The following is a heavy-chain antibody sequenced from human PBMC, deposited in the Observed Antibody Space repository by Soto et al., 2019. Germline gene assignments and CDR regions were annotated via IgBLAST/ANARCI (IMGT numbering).Heavy chain of an antibody. J-gene: IGHJ4*02. CDR2: IFSSGST. V-gene: IGHV4-4*07. CDR3: AREGSYSAYDFAHGIQLWSFDF. Sequence: SETLSLTCTVSGGSINTFYWSWVRQPAGKGLEWIGRIFSSGSTSFNPSLESRVAMSVDTSKNHFSLNLSSVTAADMAVYYCAREGSYSAYDFAHGIQLWSFDFWGQGALVTVSS. CDR1: GGSINTFY. D-gene: IGHD5-12*01.